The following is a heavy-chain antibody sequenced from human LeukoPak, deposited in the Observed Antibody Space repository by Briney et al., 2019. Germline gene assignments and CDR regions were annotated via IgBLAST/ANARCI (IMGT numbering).Heavy chain of an antibody. V-gene: IGHV4-59*08. CDR1: GGSISNYY. D-gene: IGHD3-10*01. J-gene: IGHJ4*02. Sequence: SETLSLTCTVSGGSISNYYCSWIRQPPGKGLEWIGHIYYCGATKYNPSLKSRITISVDTSKNQFSLMLSSVTAADTAVYYCARFGITVVRGGKYYFDYWGQGTMVTVSS. CDR2: IYYCGAT. CDR3: ARFGITVVRGGKYYFDY.